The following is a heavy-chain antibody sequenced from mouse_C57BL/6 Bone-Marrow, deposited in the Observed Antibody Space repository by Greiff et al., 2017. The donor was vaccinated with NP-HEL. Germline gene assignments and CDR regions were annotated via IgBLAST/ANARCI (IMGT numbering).Heavy chain of an antibody. V-gene: IGHV1-4*01. J-gene: IGHJ2*01. CDR2: INPSSGYT. Sequence: VKLVESGAELARPGASVKMSCKASGYTFTSYTMHWVKQRPGQGLEWIGYINPSSGYTKYNQKFKDKATLTADKSSSTAYMQLSSLTSEDSAVYYCAGIRGFDYWGQGTTLTVSS. CDR3: AGIRGFDY. CDR1: GYTFTSYT. D-gene: IGHD3-2*02.